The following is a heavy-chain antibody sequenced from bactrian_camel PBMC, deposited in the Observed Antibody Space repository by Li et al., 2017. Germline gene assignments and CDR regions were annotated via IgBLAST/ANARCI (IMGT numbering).Heavy chain of an antibody. D-gene: IGHD2*01. J-gene: IGHJ4*01. CDR3: ARGGSGRCVLIGLFYNY. Sequence: HVQLVESGGGLVQPGGSLRLSCAASGFTANYGMSWVRQAPGKGLEWVSGIYSDGSKTYYADSVKGRFTISRDNAKNTLYLQLNSLKTEDAAMYYCARGGSGRCVLIGLFYNYWGQGTQVTGS. V-gene: IGHV3S7*01. CDR1: GFTANYG. CDR2: IYSDGSKT.